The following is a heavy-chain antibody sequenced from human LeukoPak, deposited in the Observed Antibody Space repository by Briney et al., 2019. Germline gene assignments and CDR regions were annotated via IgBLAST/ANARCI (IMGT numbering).Heavy chain of an antibody. Sequence: GGSLRLSCAASGFIFNNYGLIWVRQAPGKGLEWVSAISNDGGGTNYADFVKGRFTISRDNSKNTLYLQMNSLRAEDTAVYYCAKDSSGYYSNWFDPWGQGTLVTVSS. V-gene: IGHV3-23*01. CDR2: ISNDGGGT. CDR1: GFIFNNYG. CDR3: AKDSSGYYSNWFDP. D-gene: IGHD3-22*01. J-gene: IGHJ5*02.